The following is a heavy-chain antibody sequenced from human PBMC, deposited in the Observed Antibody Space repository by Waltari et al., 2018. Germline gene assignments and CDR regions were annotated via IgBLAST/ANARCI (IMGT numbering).Heavy chain of an antibody. V-gene: IGHV1-18*01. CDR3: ARGPILYSSSSRPAFTTYGMDV. D-gene: IGHD6-6*01. CDR2: ISAYNGNT. Sequence: QVQLVQSGAEVKKPGASVKVSCKASGYTFTSYGISWVRQAPGQGLEWMGWISAYNGNTNYAQKLQGRVTMTTDTSTSTAYMELRSLRSDDTAVYYCARGPILYSSSSRPAFTTYGMDVWGQGTTVTVSS. J-gene: IGHJ6*02. CDR1: GYTFTSYG.